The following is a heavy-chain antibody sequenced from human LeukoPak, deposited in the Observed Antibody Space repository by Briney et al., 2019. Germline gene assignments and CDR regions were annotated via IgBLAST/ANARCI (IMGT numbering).Heavy chain of an antibody. J-gene: IGHJ5*02. Sequence: GGSLRLSCAASGFIVSSDHMNWVRRAPGKGLEWVAVIYKGGNTFYADPVKGRFTISRDNSKNTVYLQMNSLRAEDTAVYYCVRAPGATWGQGTLVTVSS. D-gene: IGHD3-10*01. CDR2: IYKGGNT. V-gene: IGHV3-53*01. CDR3: VRAPGAT. CDR1: GFIVSSDH.